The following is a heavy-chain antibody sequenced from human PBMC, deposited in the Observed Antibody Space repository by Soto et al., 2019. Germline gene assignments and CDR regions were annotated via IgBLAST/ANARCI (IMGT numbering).Heavy chain of an antibody. CDR2: ISYDGSNK. V-gene: IGHV3-30*18. Sequence: QVQLVESGGGVVQPGRSLRLSCAASGFTFSSYGMHWVRQAPGKGLEWVAVISYDGSNKYYADSVKGRFTISRDNSKNTLYRQRNSLRAEDTAVYYCAKDQRRPYYDSSGYSRPDYWGQGTLVTVSS. J-gene: IGHJ4*02. D-gene: IGHD3-22*01. CDR1: GFTFSSYG. CDR3: AKDQRRPYYDSSGYSRPDY.